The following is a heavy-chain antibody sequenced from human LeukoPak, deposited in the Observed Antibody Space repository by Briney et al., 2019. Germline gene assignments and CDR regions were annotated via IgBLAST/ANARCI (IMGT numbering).Heavy chain of an antibody. CDR1: GFTFSSYA. CDR2: ISYDGSNK. Sequence: GRSLRLSCAASGFTFSSYAMHWVRQAPGEGLEWVAVISYDGSNKYYADSVKGRFTISRDNSKNTLYLQMNRLRAEDTAVYYCARDKDPITIFGVGSGMDVWGQGTTVTVSS. D-gene: IGHD3-3*01. J-gene: IGHJ6*02. CDR3: ARDKDPITIFGVGSGMDV. V-gene: IGHV3-30-3*01.